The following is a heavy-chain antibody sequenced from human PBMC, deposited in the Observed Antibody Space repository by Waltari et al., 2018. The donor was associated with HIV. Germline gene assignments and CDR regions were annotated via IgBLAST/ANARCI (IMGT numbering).Heavy chain of an antibody. CDR1: GFNFNDAW. J-gene: IGHJ4*02. V-gene: IGHV3-15*07. CDR3: GTTYPAHND. D-gene: IGHD2-2*01. CDR2: IRPKTGGWTV. Sequence: EGQLVESGGGLVRPGGSLRLSCAASGFNFNDAWMNWVRQTPGKGLGRSSRIRPKTGGWTVDYTTPVKGRSAIAREDSRQTLHLQMGSLRIEDSGVYYCGTTYPAHNDWGRGTRVTVSS.